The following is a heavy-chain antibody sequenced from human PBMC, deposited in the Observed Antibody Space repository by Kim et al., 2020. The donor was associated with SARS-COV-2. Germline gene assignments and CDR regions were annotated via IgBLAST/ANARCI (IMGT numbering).Heavy chain of an antibody. D-gene: IGHD2-2*01. J-gene: IGHJ4*02. Sequence: VKGRFTISRDNSKNTLYLQMNSLRAEDTAVYYCAKERRDCSSTSCYVFDYWGQGTLVTISS. CDR3: AKERRDCSSTSCYVFDY. V-gene: IGHV3-23*01.